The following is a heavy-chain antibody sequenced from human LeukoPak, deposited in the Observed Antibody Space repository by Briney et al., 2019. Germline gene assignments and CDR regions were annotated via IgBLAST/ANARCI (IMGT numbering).Heavy chain of an antibody. CDR3: ARGDGPTVTADYFQN. V-gene: IGHV3-20*04. J-gene: IGHJ1*01. Sequence: GGSLRLSCAASGFTFDDYGMSWVRQVPGRGLEWICGINWNSGVTGYADSVKGRFNISRDNAKNSLFLQVNSLRDEDTAFYYCARGDGPTVTADYFQNWGQGTLVTVS. D-gene: IGHD4-17*01. CDR2: INWNSGVT. CDR1: GFTFDDYG.